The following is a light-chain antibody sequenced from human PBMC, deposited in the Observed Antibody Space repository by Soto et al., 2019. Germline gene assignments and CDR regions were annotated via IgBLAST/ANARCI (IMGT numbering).Light chain of an antibody. V-gene: IGLV1-51*01. CDR2: DDT. Sequence: QSALAQPPSVSAAPGQKVTISCSGSSSNIGGNSVSWYQQLPGTAPKLLIYDDTKRPSGIPDRFSGSKSGTSATLGITGFQTGDEADYYCGSWDSSLSAYDFGTGTKVTVL. CDR1: SSNIGGNS. CDR3: GSWDSSLSAYD. J-gene: IGLJ1*01.